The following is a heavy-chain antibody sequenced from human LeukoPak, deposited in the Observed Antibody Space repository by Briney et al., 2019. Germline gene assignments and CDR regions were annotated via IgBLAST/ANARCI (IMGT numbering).Heavy chain of an antibody. D-gene: IGHD2-21*02. Sequence: PSETLSLTCTVSGDSPSRSDYFWAWIRQPPGKGLEWIGSFYYSGSTYFYPSLNSPFPISVDTSKNQFSLKLSSVTAADTAVYYCARHVSSSSCGADCYSGGLDVWGQGTTVTVSS. CDR3: ARHVSSSSCGADCYSGGLDV. CDR1: GDSPSRSDYF. J-gene: IGHJ6*02. V-gene: IGHV4-39*01. CDR2: FYYSGST.